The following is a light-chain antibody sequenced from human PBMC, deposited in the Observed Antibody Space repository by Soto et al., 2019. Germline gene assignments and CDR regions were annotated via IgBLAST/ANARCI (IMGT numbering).Light chain of an antibody. CDR3: SSYTSSSTLV. CDR1: TSDIGDYNY. V-gene: IGLV2-14*03. J-gene: IGLJ2*01. Sequence: QSALTQPASVSGSPGKSITLSCTGTTSDIGDYNYVSWYQQHPGKAPKLVIYDVSNRPSGVSNRFSGSKSGNTASLTISGLQAEDEADYYCSSYTSSSTLVFGGGTKLTVL. CDR2: DVS.